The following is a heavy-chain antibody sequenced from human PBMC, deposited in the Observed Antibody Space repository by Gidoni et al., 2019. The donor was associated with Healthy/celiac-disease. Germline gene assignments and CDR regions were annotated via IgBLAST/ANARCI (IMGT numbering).Heavy chain of an antibody. CDR3: ARETSALRFLEWLPFDYYYYGMDV. CDR1: GGSISSYY. CDR2: IYTSGST. D-gene: IGHD3-3*01. J-gene: IGHJ6*02. Sequence: QVQLQESGPGLVKPSETLSLTCTVSGGSISSYYWSWIRQPAGKGLEWIGRIYTSGSTNYNPSLKSRVTMSVDTSKNQFSLKLSSVTAADTAVYYCARETSALRFLEWLPFDYYYYGMDVWGQGTTVTVSS. V-gene: IGHV4-4*07.